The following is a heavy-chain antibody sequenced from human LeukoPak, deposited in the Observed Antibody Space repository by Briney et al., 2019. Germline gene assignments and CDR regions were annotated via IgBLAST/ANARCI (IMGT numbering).Heavy chain of an antibody. J-gene: IGHJ3*02. V-gene: IGHV4-39*01. D-gene: IGHD1-26*01. Sequence: SETLSLTCTVSGGSVNSSSYYWAWIRQPPGKGLEWIRSVYYSRSVHYSGVTYYNPSLTSRVTTSVDTSKYQFSLRLTSVTAADTAVYYCARQRVGTYYVDAFDIWGQGTMVTVSS. CDR1: GGSVNSSSYY. CDR2: VYYSRSVHYSGVT. CDR3: ARQRVGTYYVDAFDI.